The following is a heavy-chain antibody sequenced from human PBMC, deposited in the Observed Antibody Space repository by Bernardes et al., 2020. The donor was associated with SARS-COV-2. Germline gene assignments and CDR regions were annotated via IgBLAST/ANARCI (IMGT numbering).Heavy chain of an antibody. V-gene: IGHV3-23*01. CDR3: AKDDCDADCDFFDS. Sequence: GGSLRLSCAASGFTLSDFAMSWVRQTPGKGLEWVSGSGGGGAGTYYADFVKGRFTISRDNSKNTLFLQMNSLRAEDTAIYYCAKDDCDADCDFFDSWGQGTLVGVSS. J-gene: IGHJ4*02. CDR2: SGGGGAGT. CDR1: GFTLSDFA. D-gene: IGHD2-21*02.